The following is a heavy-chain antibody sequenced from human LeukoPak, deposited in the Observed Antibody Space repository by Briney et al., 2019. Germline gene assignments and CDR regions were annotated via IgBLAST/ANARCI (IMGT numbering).Heavy chain of an antibody. V-gene: IGHV4-39*07. J-gene: IGHJ4*02. CDR1: GFTFSSYG. Sequence: GTLRLSCAASGFTFSSYGMSWVRQAPGKGLEWIGSIYYSGSTYYNPSLKSRVTISVDTSKNQFSLKLSSVTAADTAVYYCARVAPPVPQARIQLWAYYFDYWGQGTLVTVSS. CDR3: ARVAPPVPQARIQLWAYYFDY. D-gene: IGHD5-18*01. CDR2: IYYSGST.